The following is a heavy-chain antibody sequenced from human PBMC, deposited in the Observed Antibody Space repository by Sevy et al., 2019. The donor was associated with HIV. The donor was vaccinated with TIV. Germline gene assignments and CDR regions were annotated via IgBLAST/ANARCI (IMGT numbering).Heavy chain of an antibody. CDR1: GLIFSDYY. J-gene: IGHJ4*02. Sequence: GGSLRLSCAASGLIFSDYYMGWVRQALGKGLEWVADISSGNTYTNYADSVKGRFTISRDNAKKSLYLQMNTLRAEDTAVYYCARLRVIASAPYYFDYWGQGALVTVSS. D-gene: IGHD2-21*01. CDR3: ARLRVIASAPYYFDY. CDR2: ISSGNTYT. V-gene: IGHV3-11*06.